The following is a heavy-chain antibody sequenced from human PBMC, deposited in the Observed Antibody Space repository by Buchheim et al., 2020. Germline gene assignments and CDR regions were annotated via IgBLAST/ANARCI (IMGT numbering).Heavy chain of an antibody. J-gene: IGHJ4*02. Sequence: EVQLVESGGVVVQPGGSLRLSCAASGYTFDDYAMHWVRQAPGKGLEWVSLISWDGGSTYYADSVKGRFTLSRDNSKHSLYLQMNSLRAEETALYYCAKGGEMATILHHFDYWGQGTL. V-gene: IGHV3-43D*03. D-gene: IGHD5-24*01. CDR3: AKGGEMATILHHFDY. CDR2: ISWDGGST. CDR1: GYTFDDYA.